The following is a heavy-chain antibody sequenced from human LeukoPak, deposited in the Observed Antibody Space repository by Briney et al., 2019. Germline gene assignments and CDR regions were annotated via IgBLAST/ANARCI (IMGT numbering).Heavy chain of an antibody. CDR3: ARQNGYLNWFDP. D-gene: IGHD5-18*01. CDR1: GRSFSGYY. CDR2: INHNGST. V-gene: IGHV4-34*01. J-gene: IGHJ5*02. Sequence: SETLSLTCAVYGRSFSGYYWSWIRQPPGKGLEWIGEINHNGSTNYNPSLKSRVTISVDTSKNQFSLKLSSVTAADTAVYYCARQNGYLNWFDPWGQGTLVTVSS.